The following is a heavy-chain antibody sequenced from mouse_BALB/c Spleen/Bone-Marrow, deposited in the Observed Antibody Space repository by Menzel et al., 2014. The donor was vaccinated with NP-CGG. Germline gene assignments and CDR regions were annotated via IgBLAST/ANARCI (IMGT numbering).Heavy chain of an antibody. CDR2: IDPANGNT. J-gene: IGHJ3*01. CDR3: AMITTGAWFAY. V-gene: IGHV14-3*02. Sequence: EVQLQQSGAELVKPGASVKLSCTASGFNIKDTYMHWVKQRPEQGLEWIGRIDPANGNTKYDPKFQGKATITADTSSNTAYLQLSSLTSEDTAVYYRAMITTGAWFAYWGQGTLVTVSA. CDR1: GFNIKDTY. D-gene: IGHD2-4*01.